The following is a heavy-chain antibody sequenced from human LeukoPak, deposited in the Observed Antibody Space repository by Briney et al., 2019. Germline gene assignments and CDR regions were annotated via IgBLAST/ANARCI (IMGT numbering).Heavy chain of an antibody. CDR3: ARVWISSSSP. CDR2: ISSSSSYI. D-gene: IGHD6-6*01. CDR1: GFTFSSYS. V-gene: IGHV3-21*01. Sequence: PGGSLRLSYAASGFTFSSYSMNWVCQAPGKGLEWVSSISSSSSYIYYADSVKGRFTISRDNAKNSLYLQMNSLRAEDTAVYYCARVWISSSSPWGQGTLVTVSS. J-gene: IGHJ5*02.